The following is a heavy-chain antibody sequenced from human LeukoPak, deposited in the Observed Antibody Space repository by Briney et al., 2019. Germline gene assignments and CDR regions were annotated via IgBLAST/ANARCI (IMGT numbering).Heavy chain of an antibody. CDR2: IRYDGSNK. V-gene: IGHV3-30*02. CDR1: GFTFSSYG. Sequence: QTGGSLRLSCAASGFTFSSYGMHWVRQAPGKGLEWVAFIRYDGSNKYYADSVKGRFTISRDNSKNTLYLQMNSLRAEDTAVYYCAKAPYSSSALFDYWGQGTLVTVSS. CDR3: AKAPYSSSALFDY. D-gene: IGHD6-6*01. J-gene: IGHJ4*02.